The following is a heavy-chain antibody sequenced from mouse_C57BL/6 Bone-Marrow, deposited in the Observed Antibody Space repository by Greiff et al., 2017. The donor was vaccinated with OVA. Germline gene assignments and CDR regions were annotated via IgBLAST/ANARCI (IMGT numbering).Heavy chain of an antibody. CDR2: IDPENGDT. D-gene: IGHD2-2*01. CDR3: TTYGYDVRYAMDY. J-gene: IGHJ4*01. V-gene: IGHV14-4*01. CDR1: GFNINDYY. Sequence: EVQLQQSGAELVRPGASVKLSCTASGFNINDYYMHWVKQRPEQGLEWIGWIDPENGDTEYASKFQGKATITADTSSNTAYLQLSSLASEDTAVYYCTTYGYDVRYAMDYWGQGTAVTVSS.